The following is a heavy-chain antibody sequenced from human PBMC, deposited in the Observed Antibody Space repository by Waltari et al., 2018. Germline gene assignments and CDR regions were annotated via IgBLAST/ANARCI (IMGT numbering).Heavy chain of an antibody. CDR2: IGGSGAST. Sequence: EVQLLDSGGGLGQRGGSLRLSCAASGFSFNSYAMSWVRQAPGKVLEWVSTIGGSGASTFDADSVKGRFAISRDNSKNTLYLQLSSLRAEDTAVYYCAKMSSSYYYFDYWGQGTLVTVSS. CDR1: GFSFNSYA. V-gene: IGHV3-23*01. CDR3: AKMSSSYYYFDY. D-gene: IGHD6-13*01. J-gene: IGHJ4*02.